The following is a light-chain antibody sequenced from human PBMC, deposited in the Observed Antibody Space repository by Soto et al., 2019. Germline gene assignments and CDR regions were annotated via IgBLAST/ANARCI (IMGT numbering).Light chain of an antibody. V-gene: IGKV1-33*01. J-gene: IGKJ5*01. CDR1: QNINNY. Sequence: DIQMTQSPSSLSASVGDRVTITCQASQNINNYLNWYQQKPGRAPKLLIYDASNLEAGVPSRFRGSGSGTDFTFTSSSLQPEDIATYYCQQYGNLPTFGQGTRLEIK. CDR2: DAS. CDR3: QQYGNLPT.